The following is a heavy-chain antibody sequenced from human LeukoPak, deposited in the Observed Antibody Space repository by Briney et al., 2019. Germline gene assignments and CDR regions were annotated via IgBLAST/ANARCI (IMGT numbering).Heavy chain of an antibody. J-gene: IGHJ4*02. CDR1: GLSFSFYA. D-gene: IGHD3-3*01. CDR3: AKYRYDFWSGYDY. V-gene: IGHV3-23*01. CDR2: ISGGGAGT. Sequence: PGGSLRLSCAASGLSFSFYAMSWVRQAPGKGLEWVSSISGGGAGTYYADSVRGRFTISRDNSKNTLYLQMNSLRAEDTAVYYCAKYRYDFWSGYDYWGQGTLVTVSS.